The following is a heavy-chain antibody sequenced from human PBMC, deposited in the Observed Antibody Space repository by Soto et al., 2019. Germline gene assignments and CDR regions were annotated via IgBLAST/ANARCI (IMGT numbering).Heavy chain of an antibody. V-gene: IGHV3-15*01. CDR1: GFMFSSAW. CDR2: IKTKSDGETR. Sequence: EVQMVQSGGDLVKPGGSLRLSCVTSGFMFSSAWMNWVSQAPGKGLEWVARIKTKSDGETRDYAAPVKGRFTISRDDSKKTVYLQMNSLRAEDTAVYYCVEGWNDFWGQGTLVTVSS. CDR3: VEGWNDF. J-gene: IGHJ4*02. D-gene: IGHD1-1*01.